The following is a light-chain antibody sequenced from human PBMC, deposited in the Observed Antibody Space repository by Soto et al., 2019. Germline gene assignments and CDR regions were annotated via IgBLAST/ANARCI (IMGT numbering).Light chain of an antibody. V-gene: IGLV2-14*01. CDR1: SSDVGSYRY. Sequence: QSVLTQPASVSGSPGQSITISCTGTSSDVGSYRYVSWCQQHPGKAPKLMIYGVTNRPSGVSNRFSGSKSGNTASLTVSGLQAEDEADYYCSSYAGSSNVFGTGTKVTVL. CDR2: GVT. J-gene: IGLJ1*01. CDR3: SSYAGSSNV.